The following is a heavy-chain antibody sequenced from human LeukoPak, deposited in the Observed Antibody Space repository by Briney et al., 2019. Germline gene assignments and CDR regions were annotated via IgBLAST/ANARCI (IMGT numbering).Heavy chain of an antibody. CDR2: MNPNSGNT. Sequence: ASVKVSCKASGYTFTSYDINWVRQATGQGLEWMGWMNPNSGNTGYAQKFQGRVTITRNTSISTAYMELSSLRSEDTAVYYCAREERRXGSIFGVVIGPHDAFDIWXQGTXXTVSS. V-gene: IGHV1-8*03. CDR3: AREERRXGSIFGVVIGPHDAFDI. CDR1: GYTFTSYD. J-gene: IGHJ3*02. D-gene: IGHD3-3*01.